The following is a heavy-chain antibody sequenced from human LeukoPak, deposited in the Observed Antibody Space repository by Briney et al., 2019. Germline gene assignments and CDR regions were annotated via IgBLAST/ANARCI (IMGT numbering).Heavy chain of an antibody. Sequence: SETLSLTWAVYGGSFSGYYWSWIRQPPGKGLEWIGEINHSGSTNYNPSLKSRVTISVDTSKNQFSLKLSSVTAADTAVYYCERGSYDYVWGSYRLWYFDYWGQETLVTVSS. J-gene: IGHJ4*02. CDR2: INHSGST. V-gene: IGHV4-34*01. CDR1: GGSFSGYY. CDR3: ERGSYDYVWGSYRLWYFDY. D-gene: IGHD3-16*02.